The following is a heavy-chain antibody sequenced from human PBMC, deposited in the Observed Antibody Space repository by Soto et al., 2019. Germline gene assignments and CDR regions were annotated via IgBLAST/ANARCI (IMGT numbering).Heavy chain of an antibody. CDR1: GFTFSSYA. Sequence: PGGSLRLSCAASGFTFSSYAMSWVRQASGKGLEWVSAISGSGGSTYYADSVKGRFTISRDNSKNTLYLQMNSLRAEDTAVYYCAAHIIAAAGFFDYWGQGTLVTVSS. J-gene: IGHJ4*02. CDR2: ISGSGGST. CDR3: AAHIIAAAGFFDY. D-gene: IGHD6-13*01. V-gene: IGHV3-23*01.